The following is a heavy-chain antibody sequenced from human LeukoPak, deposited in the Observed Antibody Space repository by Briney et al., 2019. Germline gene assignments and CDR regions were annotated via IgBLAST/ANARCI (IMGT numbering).Heavy chain of an antibody. Sequence: SETLSLTCTVSGGSISSYYWSWIRQPAGKGLEWIGRIYSSGGTNYNPSLKSRVTMSVDTSKNQFFLNVNSVTAADTAMYYCARGESTVTLGYWGQGTLVTVSS. CDR1: GGSISSYY. J-gene: IGHJ4*02. D-gene: IGHD4-17*01. CDR3: ARGESTVTLGY. V-gene: IGHV4-4*07. CDR2: IYSSGGT.